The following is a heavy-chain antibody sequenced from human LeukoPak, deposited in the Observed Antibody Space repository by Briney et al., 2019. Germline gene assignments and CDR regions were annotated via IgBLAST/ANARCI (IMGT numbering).Heavy chain of an antibody. D-gene: IGHD5-18*01. CDR1: GYTLTNFG. CDR2: INPSGGST. CDR3: ARGYSYGYHGHD. V-gene: IGHV1-46*01. Sequence: ASVKVSCKASGYTLTNFGISWVRQAPGQGLEWMGIINPSGGSTSYAQKFQGRVTMTRDTSTSTVYMELSSLRSEDTAVYYCARGYSYGYHGHDWGQGTLVTVSS. J-gene: IGHJ4*02.